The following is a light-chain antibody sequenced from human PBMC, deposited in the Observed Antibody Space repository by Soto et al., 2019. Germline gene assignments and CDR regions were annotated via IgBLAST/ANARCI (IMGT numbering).Light chain of an antibody. CDR2: RDG. Sequence: QSVLTQPPSASGTPGQRLSSSCSGFYANIGSHYVYWYQHFPGTAPRLLIFRDGQRPSGVPARFFGSKSDTSASLAITGLRSEDEAHYYCAVWDNSMTAWVFGGGTKVTVL. J-gene: IGLJ3*02. CDR1: YANIGSHY. V-gene: IGLV1-47*01. CDR3: AVWDNSMTAWV.